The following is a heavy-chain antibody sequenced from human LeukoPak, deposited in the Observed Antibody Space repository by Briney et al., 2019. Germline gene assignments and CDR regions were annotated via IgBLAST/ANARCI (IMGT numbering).Heavy chain of an antibody. CDR1: GYTFTGYY. V-gene: IGHV1-2*02. D-gene: IGHD2-2*01. CDR2: INPNSGGT. Sequence: ASVKVSCKASGYTFTGYYMHWVRQAPGQGLEWMGWINPNSGGTNYAQKFQGRVTMTRDTSISTAYMELSRLRSDDTAVYYCARGPAAKKYYFDYWGQGTLVTVSS. CDR3: ARGPAAKKYYFDY. J-gene: IGHJ4*02.